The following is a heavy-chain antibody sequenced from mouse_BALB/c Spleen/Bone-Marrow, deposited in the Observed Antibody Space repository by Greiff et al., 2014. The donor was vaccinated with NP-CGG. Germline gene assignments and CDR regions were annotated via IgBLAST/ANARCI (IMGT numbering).Heavy chain of an antibody. Sequence: EVKLMESGGGLVQPGGSLRPSCATSGFTFTDYYMSWVRQPPGKALEWLGFIRNKANGYTTEYSASVKGRFTISRDNSQSILYLQMNTLRAEDSATYYCARDRSYYGSSLFAYWGQGTLVTVSA. J-gene: IGHJ3*01. V-gene: IGHV7-3*02. D-gene: IGHD1-1*01. CDR3: ARDRSYYGSSLFAY. CDR1: GFTFTDYY. CDR2: IRNKANGYTT.